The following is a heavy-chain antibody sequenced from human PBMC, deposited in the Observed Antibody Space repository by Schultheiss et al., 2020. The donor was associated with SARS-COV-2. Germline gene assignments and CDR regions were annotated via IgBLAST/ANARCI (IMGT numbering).Heavy chain of an antibody. CDR2: INHSGST. CDR1: GGSFSGYY. V-gene: IGHV4-34*01. D-gene: IGHD5-12*01. J-gene: IGHJ4*02. Sequence: SETLSLTCAVYGGSFSGYYWSWIRQPPGKGLEWIGEINHSGSTNYNPSLKSLVTISVDTSKNQFSLKLSSVTAADTAVYYCARSGLGASFDYWGQGTLVTVSS. CDR3: ARSGLGASFDY.